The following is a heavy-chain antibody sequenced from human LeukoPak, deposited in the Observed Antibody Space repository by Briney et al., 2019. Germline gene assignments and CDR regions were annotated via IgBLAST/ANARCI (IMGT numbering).Heavy chain of an antibody. J-gene: IGHJ4*02. CDR2: IKKDGSEK. CDR3: ARDLSGIAGYTYGRGIDY. CDR1: GFTFSSHW. V-gene: IGHV3-7*01. Sequence: GGSLRLSCAASGFTFSSHWMSWVRQAPGKGLEWVAHIKKDGSEKYYVDAVKGRVTISRDNAKTSLYLQMNSLRAEDTAVYYCARDLSGIAGYTYGRGIDYWGQGTLVTVSS. D-gene: IGHD5-18*01.